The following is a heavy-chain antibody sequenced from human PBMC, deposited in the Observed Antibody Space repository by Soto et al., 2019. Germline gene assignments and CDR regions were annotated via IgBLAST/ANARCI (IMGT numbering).Heavy chain of an antibody. J-gene: IGHJ4*02. V-gene: IGHV3-30*18. CDR2: ISYDGSNK. Sequence: GGSLRRSCAASGFTFSSYGMHWVRQAPGKGLEWVAVISYDGSNKYYADSVKGRFTISRDNSKNTLYLQMNSLRAEDTAVYYCAKDLVAVAFDYWGQGTLVTVSS. CDR3: AKDLVAVAFDY. D-gene: IGHD6-19*01. CDR1: GFTFSSYG.